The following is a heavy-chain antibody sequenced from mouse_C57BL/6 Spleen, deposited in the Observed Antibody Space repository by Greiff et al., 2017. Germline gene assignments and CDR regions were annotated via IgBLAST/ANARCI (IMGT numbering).Heavy chain of an antibody. D-gene: IGHD2-12*01. J-gene: IGHJ3*01. CDR1: GYTFTGYW. Sequence: QVQLKESGAELMKPGASVKFSCKATGYTFTGYWIEWVKQRPGHGLEWIGEILPGSGSTNYNEKFKGKATFTADTSSNTAYMRLSSLTTEDSAICYCARYREFAYWGQGTLVTVSA. CDR3: ARYREFAY. CDR2: ILPGSGST. V-gene: IGHV1-9*01.